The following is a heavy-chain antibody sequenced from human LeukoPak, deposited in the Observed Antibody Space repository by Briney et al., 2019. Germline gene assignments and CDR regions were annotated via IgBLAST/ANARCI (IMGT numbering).Heavy chain of an antibody. V-gene: IGHV1-18*01. D-gene: IGHD3-10*01. CDR1: GYTFTSYG. CDR3: ARDRSLTMVRGVFDY. CDR2: ISAYNGNT. Sequence: ASVKVSCKASGYTFTSYGISWVRQAPGQGLEWMGWISAYNGNTNYAQKLQGRVTMTTDTSTSTAYMELGSLRSDDTAVYYCARDRSLTMVRGVFDYWGQGTLVTVSS. J-gene: IGHJ4*02.